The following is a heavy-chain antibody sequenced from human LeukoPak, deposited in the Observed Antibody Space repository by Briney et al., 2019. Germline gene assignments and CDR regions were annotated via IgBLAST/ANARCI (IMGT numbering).Heavy chain of an antibody. J-gene: IGHJ4*02. Sequence: SVKVSCKASGGTLSRYAISWVRQAPGQGPEWMGEIIPIFGTTNYAQKFQGRVTITADESTSTAYMELSGLRSEDAAVYYCARLVGIASRGYFDYWGQGTLVTVSS. CDR1: GGTLSRYA. D-gene: IGHD3-10*01. CDR3: ARLVGIASRGYFDY. CDR2: IIPIFGTT. V-gene: IGHV1-69*13.